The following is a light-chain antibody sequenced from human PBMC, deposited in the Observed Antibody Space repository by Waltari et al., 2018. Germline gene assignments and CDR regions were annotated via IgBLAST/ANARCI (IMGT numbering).Light chain of an antibody. CDR2: AAS. V-gene: IGKV1-39*01. J-gene: IGKJ4*01. CDR1: QSISSY. Sequence: DIQMTQSPSSLSASVGDRVTITCRASQSISSYLNWYQHKPGKAPKLLIYAASSLQSGVPSRFSGSGSGTDFTLTIISLQPEDFATYYCQQSYSTPLTFGGGTKVEIK. CDR3: QQSYSTPLT.